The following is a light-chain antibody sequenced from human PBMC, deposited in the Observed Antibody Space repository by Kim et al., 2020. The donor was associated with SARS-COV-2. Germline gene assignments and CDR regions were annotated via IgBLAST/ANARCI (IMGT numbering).Light chain of an antibody. V-gene: IGLV2-23*01. CDR2: EGS. CDR1: TLDVGNYDL. J-gene: IGLJ3*02. CDR3: CSYAHSTHWV. Sequence: QSALTQPASVSGSPGQSIAISCTGNTLDVGNYDLVSWFQHQPGKAPKLIIYEGSKRASGLSIRFSGSKSGNTASLTISGLQTEDEADYYCCSYAHSTHWVFGGGTQLTVL.